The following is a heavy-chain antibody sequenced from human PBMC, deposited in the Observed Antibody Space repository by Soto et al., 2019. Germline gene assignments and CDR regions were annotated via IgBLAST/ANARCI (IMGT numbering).Heavy chain of an antibody. CDR2: INHSGST. J-gene: IGHJ5*02. V-gene: IGHV4-34*01. CDR1: GGSFSGYY. Sequence: QVQLQQWGAGLLKPSETLSLTCAVYGGSFSGYYWSWIRQPPGKGLEWIGEINHSGSTNYNPSLKSRVTISVDTSKNQFSLKLSSVTAADTAVYYCARVKYYGSGSYYNLNWFDPWGQGTLVTVSS. D-gene: IGHD3-10*01. CDR3: ARVKYYGSGSYYNLNWFDP.